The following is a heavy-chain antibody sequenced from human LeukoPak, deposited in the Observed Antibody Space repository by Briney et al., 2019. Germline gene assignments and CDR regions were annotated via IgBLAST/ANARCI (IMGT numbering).Heavy chain of an antibody. J-gene: IGHJ3*02. Sequence: PSETLSLTCTVSGGSISSYYWSWIRQPPGKGLEWIGYIYYSGSTNYNPSLKSRVTISVDTSKNQFSLKLSSVTAADTAVYYCARGHRHYDAFDIWGQGTMVTVSS. CDR1: GGSISSYY. V-gene: IGHV4-59*01. CDR3: ARGHRHYDAFDI. CDR2: IYYSGST.